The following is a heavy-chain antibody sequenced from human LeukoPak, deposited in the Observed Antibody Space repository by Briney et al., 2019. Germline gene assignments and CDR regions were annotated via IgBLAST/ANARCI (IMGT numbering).Heavy chain of an antibody. CDR2: IYYSGST. Sequence: SETLSLTCTVSGGSISSYYWSWFRQPPGKGLEWMGYIYYSGSTNYNPSLKSRVTISVDTSKNQFSLKLSSVTAADTAVYYCARNTGYSYGYWFDPWGQGTLVTVSS. V-gene: IGHV4-59*01. CDR3: ARNTGYSYGYWFDP. CDR1: GGSISSYY. J-gene: IGHJ5*02. D-gene: IGHD5-18*01.